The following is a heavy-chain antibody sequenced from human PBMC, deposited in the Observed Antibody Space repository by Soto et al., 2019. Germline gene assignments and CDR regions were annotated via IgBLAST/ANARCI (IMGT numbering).Heavy chain of an antibody. D-gene: IGHD6-19*01. CDR3: ARGQWLVSYYGMDV. CDR2: IYSGGST. Sequence: GGSLRLSCAASGFTVSSNYMSWVRQAPWKGLEWVSVIYSGGSTYYADSVKGRFTISRDNSKNTLYLQMNSLRAEDTAVYYCARGQWLVSYYGMDVWGQGTTVTVSS. CDR1: GFTVSSNY. V-gene: IGHV3-53*01. J-gene: IGHJ6*02.